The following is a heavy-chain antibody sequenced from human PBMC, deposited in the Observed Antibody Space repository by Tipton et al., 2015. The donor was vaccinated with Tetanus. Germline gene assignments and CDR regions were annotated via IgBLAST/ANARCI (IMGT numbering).Heavy chain of an antibody. D-gene: IGHD3-3*01. CDR3: ARDNSTFWSGAYFDY. J-gene: IGHJ4*02. V-gene: IGHV4-31*03. Sequence: LRLSCTVSGGSISSGGYYWSWIRQHPGKGLEWIGYIYYSGSTYYNPSLKSRVTISVDTSKNQFSLKLSSVTAADTAVYYCARDNSTFWSGAYFDYWGQGTLVTVSS. CDR1: GGSISSGGYY. CDR2: IYYSGST.